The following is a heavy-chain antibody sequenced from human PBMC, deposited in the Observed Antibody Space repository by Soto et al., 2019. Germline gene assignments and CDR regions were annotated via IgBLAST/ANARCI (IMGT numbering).Heavy chain of an antibody. CDR1: GFTFSSYA. CDR3: VKATSGSGWLFDY. D-gene: IGHD6-19*01. J-gene: IGHJ4*02. Sequence: EVQLLESGGGLVQPGGSLRLSCAASGFTFSSYAMSWVRQAPGKGLEWVSGISGGGDSTYYADSVKGRFTISRDNSKNTLYLQMNSLRAEDTAVYYCVKATSGSGWLFDYWGQGTLVTVSS. V-gene: IGHV3-23*01. CDR2: ISGGGDST.